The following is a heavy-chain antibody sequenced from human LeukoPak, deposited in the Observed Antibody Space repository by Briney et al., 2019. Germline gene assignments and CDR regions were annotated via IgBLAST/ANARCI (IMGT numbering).Heavy chain of an antibody. J-gene: IGHJ4*02. D-gene: IGHD3-22*01. Sequence: GGSLRLSCATSGFTFSDFYMSWIRQAPGKGLEWISYISSSGSSTNYADSVKGRFTISRDNAKNSLYLQMNSLRAEDTAVYYCARDLIHRSGEADYWGQGTLVTVSS. CDR2: ISSSGSST. CDR1: GFTFSDFY. V-gene: IGHV3-11*05. CDR3: ARDLIHRSGEADY.